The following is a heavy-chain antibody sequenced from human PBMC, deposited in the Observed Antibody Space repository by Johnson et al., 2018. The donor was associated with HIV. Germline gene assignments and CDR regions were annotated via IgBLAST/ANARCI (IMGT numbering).Heavy chain of an antibody. CDR2: INSDGSST. CDR1: GFTFSSYW. D-gene: IGHD6-19*01. Sequence: VQLVESGGGLVQPGGSLRLSCAASGFTFSSYWMHWVRQAPGKGLVWVSRINSDGSSTSYADSVKGRFTISRDNAKNTLYLQMNSLRAEDTAVYYCARDKAVGYSSGWHAFDFWGQGTMVTVSS. J-gene: IGHJ3*01. V-gene: IGHV3-74*01. CDR3: ARDKAVGYSSGWHAFDF.